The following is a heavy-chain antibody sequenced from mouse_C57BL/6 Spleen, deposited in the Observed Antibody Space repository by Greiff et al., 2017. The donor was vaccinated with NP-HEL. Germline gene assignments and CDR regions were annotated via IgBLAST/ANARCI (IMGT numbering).Heavy chain of an antibody. CDR1: GYTVTDYE. CDR2: INPYNGGT. Sequence: EVQRQQTGAGRVKPGASVKRSWKASGYTVTDYEMNWVKQSHGKSLEWIGVINPYNGGTSYNQKFKGKATLTVDKSSSTAYMELNSLTSEDSAVYYCAREGRGFAYWGQGTLVTVSA. J-gene: IGHJ3*01. CDR3: AREGRGFAY. D-gene: IGHD3-3*01. V-gene: IGHV1-19*01.